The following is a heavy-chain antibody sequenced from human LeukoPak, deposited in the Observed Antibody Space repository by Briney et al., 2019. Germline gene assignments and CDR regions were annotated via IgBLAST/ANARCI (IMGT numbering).Heavy chain of an antibody. V-gene: IGHV1-69*13. CDR3: ARDRPYTGGWRGFDY. J-gene: IGHJ4*02. CDR2: IIPMFGIA. D-gene: IGHD5-18*01. Sequence: SVKVSCTASGSTFSSYGISWVRQAPGQGLEWMGGIIPMFGIANYAQKFQCRVTITADESTSTAYMELSSLSSEDTAVYYCARDRPYTGGWRGFDYWGQGSLVTVCS. CDR1: GSTFSSYG.